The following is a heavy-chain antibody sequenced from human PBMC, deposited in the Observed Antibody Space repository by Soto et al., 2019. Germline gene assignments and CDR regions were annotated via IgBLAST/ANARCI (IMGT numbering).Heavy chain of an antibody. Sequence: ASVKVSCKASGYTFTGYYMHWVRQAPGQGLEWMGWINPNSGGTNYAQKFQGRVTMTRDTSISTAYMELSRLRSDDTAVYYCARAMNYYDSSGSLAYWGQGTLVTV. D-gene: IGHD3-22*01. CDR1: GYTFTGYY. CDR2: INPNSGGT. CDR3: ARAMNYYDSSGSLAY. J-gene: IGHJ4*02. V-gene: IGHV1-2*02.